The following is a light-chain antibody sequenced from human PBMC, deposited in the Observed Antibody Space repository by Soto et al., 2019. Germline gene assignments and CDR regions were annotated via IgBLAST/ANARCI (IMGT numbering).Light chain of an antibody. CDR3: QQYNNYPRT. Sequence: DIQMTQSPSTLSGSVGDRVTITCRASQTISSWLAWYQQKPGKAPKLLIYKASTLKSGVPSRFSGSGSGTEFTLTVISLQPDDLATYYCQQYNNYPRTFGQGTKVDIK. CDR1: QTISSW. CDR2: KAS. V-gene: IGKV1-5*03. J-gene: IGKJ1*01.